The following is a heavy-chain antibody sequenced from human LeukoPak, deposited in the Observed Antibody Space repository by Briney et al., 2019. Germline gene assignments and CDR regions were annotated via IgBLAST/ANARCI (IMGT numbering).Heavy chain of an antibody. V-gene: IGHV3-48*01. CDR1: GFTFSSYS. D-gene: IGHD1-26*01. CDR3: ARARTGSLSDAFDI. CDR2: ISSSSSTI. Sequence: PGGSLRLSCAASGFTFSSYSMNWVRQAPGKGLEWVSYISSSSSTIYYADSVKGRFTISRDNAKNSLYLQMNSLRAEDTAVYYCARARTGSLSDAFDIWGQGTMVTVSS. J-gene: IGHJ3*02.